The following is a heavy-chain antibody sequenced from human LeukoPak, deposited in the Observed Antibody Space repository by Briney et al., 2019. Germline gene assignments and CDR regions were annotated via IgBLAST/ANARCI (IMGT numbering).Heavy chain of an antibody. CDR2: INANSGTT. CDR1: GFSFSFYA. V-gene: IGHV3-23*01. Sequence: GGSLRLSCAASGFSFSFYAMSWLRQPPGKGLEWVSTINANSGTTSYAASVRGRFTISRDNSKNTLYLQVNSLRADDTAVYYCAKPISGGLAVTANWFDPWGQGTLVVVSS. D-gene: IGHD6-19*01. CDR3: AKPISGGLAVTANWFDP. J-gene: IGHJ5*01.